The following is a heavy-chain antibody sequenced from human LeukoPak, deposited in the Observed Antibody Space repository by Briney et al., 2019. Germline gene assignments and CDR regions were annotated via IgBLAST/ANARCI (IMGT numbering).Heavy chain of an antibody. D-gene: IGHD3-22*01. CDR2: IIPIFGTA. V-gene: IGHV1-69*05. CDR1: GGTFSSYA. J-gene: IGHJ4*02. CDR3: ACTPGLYYDSSGYYVY. Sequence: GASVKVSCKASGGTFSSYAISWVRQAPGQGLEWMEGIIPIFGTANYAQKFQGRVTITTDESTSTAYMELSSLRSEDTAVYYCACTPGLYYDSSGYYVYWGQGTLVTVSS.